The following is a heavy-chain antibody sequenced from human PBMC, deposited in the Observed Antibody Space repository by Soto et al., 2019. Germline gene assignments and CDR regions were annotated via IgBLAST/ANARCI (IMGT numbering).Heavy chain of an antibody. J-gene: IGHJ6*02. CDR2: INPSGGST. V-gene: IGHV1-46*01. Sequence: ASVKVSCKASGYALTSYYMHWVRQAPGQGLEWMGIINPSGGSTSYAQKFQGRVTMTRDTSTSTVYMELSSLRSEDTAVYYCARALYCSSTSCYATGYYYGMDVWGQGTTVTVSS. CDR3: ARALYCSSTSCYATGYYYGMDV. CDR1: GYALTSYY. D-gene: IGHD2-2*01.